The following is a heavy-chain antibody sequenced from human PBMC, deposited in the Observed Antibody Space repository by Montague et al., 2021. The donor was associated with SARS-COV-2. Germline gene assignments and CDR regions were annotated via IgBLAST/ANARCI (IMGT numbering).Heavy chain of an antibody. D-gene: IGHD3-16*01. Sequence: SETLSLTCTVSGGSISGYYWSWIRQPPGKGLEYIGYIYFSGSTNYNPSLKSRLTISVDTSKNQFSLRLSSVTAADTAVYYCAREYRIELWQTNWYFGLWGRGTLVTVSS. J-gene: IGHJ2*01. CDR2: IYFSGST. CDR1: GGSISGYY. CDR3: AREYRIELWQTNWYFGL. V-gene: IGHV4-59*01.